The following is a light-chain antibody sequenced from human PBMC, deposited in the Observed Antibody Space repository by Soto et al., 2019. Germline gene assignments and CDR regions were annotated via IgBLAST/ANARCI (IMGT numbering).Light chain of an antibody. Sequence: LRLAPEGRSSRSCKPSQSVRSSYFAWYQQKPGQAPRLLIFGASTRATGVPDRITGSGSGTDFTLSICSLETEDVAVYYCQQYGGLTRTFAQGTKVDIK. CDR3: QQYGGLTRT. J-gene: IGKJ1*01. CDR1: QSVRSSY. CDR2: GAS. V-gene: IGKV3-20*01.